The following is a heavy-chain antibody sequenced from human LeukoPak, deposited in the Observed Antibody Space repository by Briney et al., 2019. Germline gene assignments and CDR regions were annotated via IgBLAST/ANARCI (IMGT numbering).Heavy chain of an antibody. J-gene: IGHJ5*02. CDR2: INPNSGGT. Sequence: ASVKVSCKASGYTFTGYYMHWVRQAPGQGLEWMGWINPNSGGTNYAQKFQGRVTMTRDTSISTAYMGLSRLRSDDTAVYYCARVPSGYSSGWSNHWFDPWGQGTLVTVSS. D-gene: IGHD6-19*01. V-gene: IGHV1-2*02. CDR1: GYTFTGYY. CDR3: ARVPSGYSSGWSNHWFDP.